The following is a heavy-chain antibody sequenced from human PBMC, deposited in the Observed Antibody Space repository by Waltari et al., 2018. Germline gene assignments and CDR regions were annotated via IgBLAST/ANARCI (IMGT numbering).Heavy chain of an antibody. CDR2: RSADGANT. Sequence: EVLMVESGGGLVHPGGSLRLSCAVSGFTFWTYWMPLVRPAPGKGLVRVSRRSADGANTKYADSVKGRFTISRDSAKNELYLQMNSLRDDDTAVYYCARDADYDRSGSDYWGQGTLVTVSS. CDR1: GFTFWTYW. J-gene: IGHJ4*02. CDR3: ARDADYDRSGSDY. D-gene: IGHD3-10*01. V-gene: IGHV3-74*01.